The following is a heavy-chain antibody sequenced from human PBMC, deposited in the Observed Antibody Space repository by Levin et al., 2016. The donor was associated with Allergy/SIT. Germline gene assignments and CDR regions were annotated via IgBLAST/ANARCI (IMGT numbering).Heavy chain of an antibody. CDR2: IYYSGST. J-gene: IGHJ5*02. Sequence: SETLSLTCTVSGGSISSYYWSWIRQPPGKGLEWIGYIYYSGSTYYNPSLKSRVTISVDTSKNQFSLKLSSVTAADTAVYYCARTYYDFWSGYYNWFDPWGQGTLVTVSS. CDR1: GGSISSYY. CDR3: ARTYYDFWSGYYNWFDP. V-gene: IGHV4-59*12. D-gene: IGHD3-3*01.